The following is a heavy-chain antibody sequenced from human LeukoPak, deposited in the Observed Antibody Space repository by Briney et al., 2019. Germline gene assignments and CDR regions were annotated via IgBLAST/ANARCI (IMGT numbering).Heavy chain of an antibody. Sequence: GGSLGLSCAASGFTFSSYAMHWVRQAPGKGLEWVAVISYDGSNKYYADSVKGRFTISRDNSKNTLYLQMNSLRAEDTAVYYCARSRGGLWFFDYWGQGTLVTVSS. J-gene: IGHJ4*02. V-gene: IGHV3-30-3*01. CDR3: ARSRGGLWFFDY. CDR2: ISYDGSNK. CDR1: GFTFSSYA. D-gene: IGHD3-10*01.